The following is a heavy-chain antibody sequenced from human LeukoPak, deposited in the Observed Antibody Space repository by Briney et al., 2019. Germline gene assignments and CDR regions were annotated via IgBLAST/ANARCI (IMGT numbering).Heavy chain of an antibody. CDR3: AKDSRVAATTQYFQH. Sequence: SLRLSCAASGFTFDDYAMHWVRQAPGKGLEWVSGISWNSGSIGYADSVKGRFTISRDNAKNSLYLQMNSLRAEDAALYYCAKDSRVAATTQYFQHWGQGTLVTVSS. CDR1: GFTFDDYA. V-gene: IGHV3-9*01. CDR2: ISWNSGSI. J-gene: IGHJ1*01. D-gene: IGHD2-15*01.